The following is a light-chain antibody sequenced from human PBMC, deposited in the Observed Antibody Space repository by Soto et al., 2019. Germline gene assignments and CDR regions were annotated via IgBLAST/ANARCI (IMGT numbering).Light chain of an antibody. Sequence: QSALTQPASVSGSPGQSITISCTGTSSDVGGYAYVSWYQQHPGKAPKLMIYDVTNRPSGVSDRFSGSKSGNTASLTISGLQAEDEADYYCNSYTGSSTYVFGTGTKVTVL. CDR1: SSDVGGYAY. V-gene: IGLV2-14*03. CDR3: NSYTGSSTYV. J-gene: IGLJ1*01. CDR2: DVT.